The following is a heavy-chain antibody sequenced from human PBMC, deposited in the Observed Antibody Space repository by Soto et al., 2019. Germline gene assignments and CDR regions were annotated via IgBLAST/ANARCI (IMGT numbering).Heavy chain of an antibody. CDR3: ARAGPLGGCSSTSCYTRNWFDP. CDR2: INHSGST. V-gene: IGHV4-34*01. J-gene: IGHJ5*02. D-gene: IGHD2-2*02. Sequence: PSETLSLTCSVSGDSISSYYWSWIRQPPGKGLEWIGEINHSGSTNYDPSLKSRVTISVDTSKNQFSLKLSSVTAADTAVYYCARAGPLGGCSSTSCYTRNWFDPWGQGTLVTVSS. CDR1: GDSISSYY.